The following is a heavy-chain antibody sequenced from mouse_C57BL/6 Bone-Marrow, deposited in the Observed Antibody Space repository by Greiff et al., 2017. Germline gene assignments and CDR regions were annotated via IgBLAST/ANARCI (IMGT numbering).Heavy chain of an antibody. V-gene: IGHV14-4*01. Sequence: DVKLQESGAELVRPGASVKLSCTASGFNIKDDYMHWVKQRPEQGLEWIGWIDPENGDTEYASKFQGKATITADTSSNTAYLQLSSLTSEDTAVYYCTTYYSNYWYFDVWGTGTTVTGSS. J-gene: IGHJ1*03. CDR1: GFNIKDDY. D-gene: IGHD2-5*01. CDR3: TTYYSNYWYFDV. CDR2: IDPENGDT.